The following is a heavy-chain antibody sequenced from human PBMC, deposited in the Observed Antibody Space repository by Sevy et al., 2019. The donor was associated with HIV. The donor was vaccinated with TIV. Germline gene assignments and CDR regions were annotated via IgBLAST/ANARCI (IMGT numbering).Heavy chain of an antibody. D-gene: IGHD4-17*01. J-gene: IGHJ6*02. V-gene: IGHV3-30-3*01. CDR3: ARPRANYVDDYCCYAMDV. Sequence: GGSLRLSCAASGFALRNYYAMHWVRQAPGKGLEWVALISYDGSDKYYADSVKGRFTISRDNFKNKLFLQMNSLTTEDTAVYYGARPRANYVDDYCCYAMDVWGQGTTVTVSS. CDR1: GFALRNYYA. CDR2: ISYDGSDK.